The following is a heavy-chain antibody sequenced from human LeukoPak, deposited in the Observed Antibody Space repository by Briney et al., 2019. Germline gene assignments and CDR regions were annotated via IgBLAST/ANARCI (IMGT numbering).Heavy chain of an antibody. CDR3: ARDKGSSWSDAFDI. D-gene: IGHD6-13*01. CDR2: ISIPGSI. Sequence: GGSLGLSCAASGFTVSSNYMTWVRQAPGKGLEWVSVISIPGSITYADSVKGRFTTSRDNSKNTLYLQMNSLRADDTAVYYCARDKGSSWSDAFDIWGQGTMVTASS. V-gene: IGHV3-53*01. CDR1: GFTVSSNY. J-gene: IGHJ3*02.